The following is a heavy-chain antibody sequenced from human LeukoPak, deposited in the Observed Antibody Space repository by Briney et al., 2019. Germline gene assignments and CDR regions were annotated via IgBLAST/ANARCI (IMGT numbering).Heavy chain of an antibody. CDR3: ARLLSYLFDY. J-gene: IGHJ4*02. CDR1: GFTFSSYE. CDR2: ISSSGSTI. Sequence: GGSLRLSCAASGFTFSSYEMNWVRQAPGKGLEWVSYISSSGSTIYYADPVKGRFTISRDNAKNSLYLQMNSLRAEDTAVYYCARLLSYLFDYWGQGTLVTVSS. V-gene: IGHV3-48*03. D-gene: IGHD3-10*01.